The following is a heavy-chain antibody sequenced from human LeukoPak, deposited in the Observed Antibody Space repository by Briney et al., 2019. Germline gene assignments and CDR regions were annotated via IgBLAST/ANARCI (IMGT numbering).Heavy chain of an antibody. D-gene: IGHD2-2*01. CDR1: GGSVRSGDYY. Sequence: PSETLSLTCIVSGGSVRSGDYYWSWIRQPPGKGLEWIGSIYYSGTTSYNPSLKSRVTISIDTSKNQFSMKLTSVTAADTAVYYCARDPRFCSTTNCPYGPNPWGQGTLVTVSS. CDR2: IYYSGTT. J-gene: IGHJ5*02. CDR3: ARDPRFCSTTNCPYGPNP. V-gene: IGHV4-30-4*08.